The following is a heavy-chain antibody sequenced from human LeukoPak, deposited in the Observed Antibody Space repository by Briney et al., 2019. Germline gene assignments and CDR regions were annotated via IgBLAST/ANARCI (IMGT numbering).Heavy chain of an antibody. J-gene: IGHJ4*02. V-gene: IGHV1-2*02. CDR1: GYTFTGYY. CDR3: AREVGGDNRFDY. CDR2: INPNSGGT. D-gene: IGHD1-14*01. Sequence: ASVKVSCKASGYTFTGYYMHWVRQAPGQGLEWMGWINPNSGGTNYAQKFQGRVTMTRDTSISTAYMELSRLRSDDMAVYYCAREVGGDNRFDYWGQGTLVTVSS.